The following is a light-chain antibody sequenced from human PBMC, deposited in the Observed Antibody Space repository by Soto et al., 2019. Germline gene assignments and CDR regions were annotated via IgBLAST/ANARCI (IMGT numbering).Light chain of an antibody. Sequence: ELVLTQSPGTLSLSPGGRATLSCRASQSVSSSYLAWYQQKPGQAPRLLIYGASSRATGIPDRFSGSGSVTDFTLNISRLETEDFAVYYCQQYGSSPVTFGKGTKVEIK. CDR3: QQYGSSPVT. V-gene: IGKV3-20*01. J-gene: IGKJ1*01. CDR1: QSVSSSY. CDR2: GAS.